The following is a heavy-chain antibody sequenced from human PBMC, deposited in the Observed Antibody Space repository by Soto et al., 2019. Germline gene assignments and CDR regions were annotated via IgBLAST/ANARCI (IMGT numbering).Heavy chain of an antibody. CDR3: ARQVYYYDSGAYPQNWFDP. Sequence: PGESLKISCKGSGYIFTTYWITWVRQMPGKGLEWMGRIDPTDSYTNYSPSFQGHVTMSVDKSISTAYLQWSSLKASDTAMYYCARQVYYYDSGAYPQNWFDPWGQGTLVTVSS. V-gene: IGHV5-10-1*01. J-gene: IGHJ5*02. D-gene: IGHD3-22*01. CDR1: GYIFTTYW. CDR2: IDPTDSYT.